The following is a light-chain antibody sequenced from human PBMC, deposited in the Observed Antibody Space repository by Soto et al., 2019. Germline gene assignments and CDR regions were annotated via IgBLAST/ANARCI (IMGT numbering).Light chain of an antibody. V-gene: IGKV1-39*01. J-gene: IGKJ1*01. CDR3: QQSYKTPWT. CDR2: AAS. CDR1: QSIGSY. Sequence: DIPMTQSPSSLVTSLGASVPTARRAGQSIGSYLNWYQQKPGKAPKLIIYAASSLQSGVPSRISGRGSGTEFTLTISSLKPEDCATYYCQQSYKTPWTFGQGTKVEIK.